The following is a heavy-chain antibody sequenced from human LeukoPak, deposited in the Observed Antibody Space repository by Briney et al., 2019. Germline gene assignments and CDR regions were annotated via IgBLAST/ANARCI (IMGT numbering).Heavy chain of an antibody. CDR2: IYYSGST. V-gene: IGHV4-39*01. CDR1: GGSISSSSYY. CDR3: AIVAPSYYYDSSDYYYFDY. D-gene: IGHD3-22*01. J-gene: IGHJ4*02. Sequence: SETLSLTCTVSGGSISSSSYYWGWIRQPPGKGLEWIGSIYYSGSTYYNPSLKSRVTISVDTSKNQFSLKLNSVTATDTAVYYCAIVAPSYYYDSSDYYYFDYWGQGTLVTVSS.